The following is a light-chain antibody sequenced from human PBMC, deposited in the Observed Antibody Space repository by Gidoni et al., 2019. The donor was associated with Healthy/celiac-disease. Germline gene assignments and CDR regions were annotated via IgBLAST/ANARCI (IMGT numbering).Light chain of an antibody. V-gene: IGKV3-15*01. J-gene: IGKJ1*01. CDR1: QSVSSN. Sequence: EIVMTQSPATLSVSPGERPTLSCRASQSVSSNLAWYQQKPGQAPRLLIYGASTRATGIPARFSGSGSRTEFTLTISSLQSEDFAVYYCQQYNNWPRTFGQXTKVEIK. CDR2: GAS. CDR3: QQYNNWPRT.